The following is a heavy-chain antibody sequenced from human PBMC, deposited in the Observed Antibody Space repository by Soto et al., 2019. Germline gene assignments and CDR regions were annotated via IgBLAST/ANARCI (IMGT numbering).Heavy chain of an antibody. J-gene: IGHJ6*02. CDR3: ARGLGTIYYYYGMDV. D-gene: IGHD1-7*01. V-gene: IGHV1-18*01. Sequence: ASVKVSCKASGYTFTSYGISWVRQAPGQGLEWMGWISAYNGNTSYAQKLQGRVTMTTDTSTSTAYMELRSLRSDDTAVYYCARGLGTIYYYYGMDVWGQGTTVTVSS. CDR2: ISAYNGNT. CDR1: GYTFTSYG.